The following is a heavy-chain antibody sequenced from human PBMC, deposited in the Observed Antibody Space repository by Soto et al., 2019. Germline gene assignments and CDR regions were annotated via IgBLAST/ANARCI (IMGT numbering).Heavy chain of an antibody. J-gene: IGHJ4*02. CDR2: VSGYNGNT. CDR1: GYTFTNYG. CDR3: ARDEGSHGFDS. V-gene: IGHV1-18*04. Sequence: QVQLLVQSGSEVKKPGASVKVSCQASGYTFTNYGISWVRQAPGQGLEWMGWVSGYNGNTNYAQKLRGRVTMTTDTCTSTAYMELRTLRSDDTAVYYCARDEGSHGFDSWGQGTLVTVSS. D-gene: IGHD6-19*01.